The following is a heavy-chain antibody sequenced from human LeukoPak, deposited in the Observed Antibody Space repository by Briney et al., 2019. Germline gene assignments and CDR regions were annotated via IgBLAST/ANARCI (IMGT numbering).Heavy chain of an antibody. CDR3: ARSWYGMDV. D-gene: IGHD1-14*01. J-gene: IGHJ6*02. CDR1: GYTFTASY. Sequence: ASVKVSCKASGYTFTASYMQWARQAPGQGLEWMGRINPSNGDTEYEQKFQGRVTMTRDTSISTVYMELSRLTSDDPAVYYCARSWYGMDVWGQGTTVTVSS. CDR2: INPSNGDT. V-gene: IGHV1-2*06.